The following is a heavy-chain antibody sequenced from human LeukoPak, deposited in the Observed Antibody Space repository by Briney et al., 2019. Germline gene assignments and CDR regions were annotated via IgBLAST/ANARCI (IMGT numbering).Heavy chain of an antibody. V-gene: IGHV4-38-2*02. D-gene: IGHD6-13*01. J-gene: IGHJ5*02. Sequence: SETLSLTCTVSGYSISSGYYWGWIRQPPGKGLEWIGSIYHSGSTYYNPSLKSRVTISVDTSKNQFSLKLSSVTAADTAVYYCARLEIAAAGNRWFDPWGQGTLVTVSS. CDR2: IYHSGST. CDR1: GYSISSGYY. CDR3: ARLEIAAAGNRWFDP.